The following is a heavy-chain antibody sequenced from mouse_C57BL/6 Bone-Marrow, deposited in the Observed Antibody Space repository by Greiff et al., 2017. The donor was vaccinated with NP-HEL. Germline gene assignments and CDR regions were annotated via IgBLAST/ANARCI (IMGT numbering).Heavy chain of an antibody. Sequence: EVQLVESGGGLVKPGGSLKLSCAASRFTFSDYGMHWVRQAPEKGLEWVAYISSGSSTIYYADTVKGRFTISRDNAKNTLFLQMTSLRSEDTAMYYCASPWDPYYAMDYWGQGTSVTVSS. J-gene: IGHJ4*01. D-gene: IGHD4-1*01. CDR2: ISSGSSTI. CDR3: ASPWDPYYAMDY. V-gene: IGHV5-17*01. CDR1: RFTFSDYG.